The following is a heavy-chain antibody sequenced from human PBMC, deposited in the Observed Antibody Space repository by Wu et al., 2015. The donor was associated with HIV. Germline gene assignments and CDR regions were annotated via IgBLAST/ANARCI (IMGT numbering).Heavy chain of an antibody. V-gene: IGHV1-18*01. CDR3: AREGRLTFDRGMDV. J-gene: IGHJ6*02. Sequence: QVQLVQSGGEVKKPGASLKVSCKASGYTFTNYGISWVRQAPGQGLEWMGWISAYNGHTKYAQKLQGRVTMTTDTSTTTAYMELRTLRVDDTAVYYCAREGRLTFDRGMDVVGPRDHGHRLL. CDR1: GYTFTNYG. D-gene: IGHD2/OR15-2a*01. CDR2: ISAYNGHT.